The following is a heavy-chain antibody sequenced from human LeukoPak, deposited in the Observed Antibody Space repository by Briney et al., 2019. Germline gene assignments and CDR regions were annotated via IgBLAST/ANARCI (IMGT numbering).Heavy chain of an antibody. D-gene: IGHD3-3*01. CDR3: AKDTGFGVVIIGEFDY. V-gene: IGHV3-9*01. J-gene: IGHJ4*02. CDR2: ISWNSGSI. CDR1: GFTFDDYA. Sequence: PGGSLRLSCAASGFTFDDYAMHWVRQAPGKGLEWVSGISWNSGSIGYADSVKGRFTISRDNAKNSLYLQMNSLRAEDTALYYCAKDTGFGVVIIGEFDYWGQGTLVTVSS.